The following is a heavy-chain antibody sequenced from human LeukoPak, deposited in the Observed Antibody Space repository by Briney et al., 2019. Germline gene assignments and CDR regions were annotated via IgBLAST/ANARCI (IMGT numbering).Heavy chain of an antibody. J-gene: IGHJ5*02. V-gene: IGHV4-59*08. CDR3: ARSSALTFGGVIVNWFDP. CDR2: IYYSGST. D-gene: IGHD3-16*02. CDR1: GGSISSYY. Sequence: SETLSLTCTVSGGSISSYYWSWIRQPPGKGLEWIGYIYYSGSTNYNPSLKSRVTISVDTSKNQFSLKPSSVTAADTAVYYCARSSALTFGGVIVNWFDPWGQGTLVTVSS.